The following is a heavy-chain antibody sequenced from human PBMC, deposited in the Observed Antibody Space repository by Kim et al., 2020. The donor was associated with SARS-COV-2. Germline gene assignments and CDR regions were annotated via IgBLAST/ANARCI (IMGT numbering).Heavy chain of an antibody. CDR3: AKDITGPYYDSSGYSPFDY. CDR1: GFTFDDYA. V-gene: IGHV3-43*02. J-gene: IGHJ4*02. Sequence: GGSLRLSCAASGFTFDDYAMHWVRQAPGKGLEWVSLISGDGGSTYYADSVKGRFTISRDNSKNSLYLQMNSLRTEDTALYYCAKDITGPYYDSSGYSPFDYWGQGTLVTVSS. D-gene: IGHD3-22*01. CDR2: ISGDGGST.